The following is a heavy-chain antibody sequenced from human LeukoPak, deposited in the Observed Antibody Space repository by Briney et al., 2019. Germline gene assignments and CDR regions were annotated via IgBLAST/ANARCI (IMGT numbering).Heavy chain of an antibody. Sequence: SPTLSLTFAISGDSVSSNSAAWNWLRQSPSRGLEWLGRTYYRSKWYSDYAVSVKSRVTINADTSKNQFSLHLSSVTPDDTAVYYCAGSPDGSYPDSWGQGALVTVSS. CDR1: GDSVSSNSAA. CDR2: TYYRSKWYS. J-gene: IGHJ4*02. D-gene: IGHD1-26*01. V-gene: IGHV6-1*01. CDR3: AGSPDGSYPDS.